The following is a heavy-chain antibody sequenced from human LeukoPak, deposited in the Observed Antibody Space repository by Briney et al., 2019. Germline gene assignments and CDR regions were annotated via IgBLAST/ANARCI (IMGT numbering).Heavy chain of an antibody. CDR2: INHSGST. CDR3: ARGRRYYGSGSRRRNWFDP. CDR1: GGSFSGYY. J-gene: IGHJ5*02. Sequence: SETLSLTCAVYGGSFSGYYWSWIRQPPGKGLEWIGEINHSGSTNYNPSLKSRVTISVDTSKNQFSLKLSSVTAADTAVCYCARGRRYYGSGSRRRNWFDPWGQGTLVTVSS. D-gene: IGHD3-10*01. V-gene: IGHV4-34*01.